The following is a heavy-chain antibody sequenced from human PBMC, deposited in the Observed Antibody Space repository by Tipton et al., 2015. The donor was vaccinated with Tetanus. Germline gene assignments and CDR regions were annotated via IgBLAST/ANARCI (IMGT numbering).Heavy chain of an antibody. Sequence: TLSLTCNVSGASMIGGGYFWSWVRQHPGKGLGWIGHIFYSGRTEYTPSLRGRVTISVDTSKNQFSLKLTSVTAADTAIYYCARDRKEQWLSQIRYGMDVWGQGTKVIVSS. CDR2: IFYSGRT. J-gene: IGHJ6*02. CDR1: GASMIGGGYF. CDR3: ARDRKEQWLSQIRYGMDV. D-gene: IGHD6-19*01. V-gene: IGHV4-31*03.